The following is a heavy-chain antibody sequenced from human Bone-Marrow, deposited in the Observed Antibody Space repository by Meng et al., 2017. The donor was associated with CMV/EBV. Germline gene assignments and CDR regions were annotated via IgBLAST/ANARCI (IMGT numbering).Heavy chain of an antibody. Sequence: SGLSLCASRVAVGWIRQPPEEALEWLALIFWNDDKRYSPSLRSRLTTTKDTPRNQVILTMTNMDPVDTATYYCAHRRSSSGWFDPWGQGTLVTVSS. CDR3: AHRRSSSGWFDP. CDR1: GLSLCASRVA. CDR2: IFWNDDK. V-gene: IGHV2-5*01. D-gene: IGHD3-22*01. J-gene: IGHJ5*02.